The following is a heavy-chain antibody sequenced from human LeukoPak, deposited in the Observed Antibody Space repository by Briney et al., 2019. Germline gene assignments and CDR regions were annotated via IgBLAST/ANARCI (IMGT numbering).Heavy chain of an antibody. V-gene: IGHV1-2*02. CDR1: GYAFTGYY. CDR2: INPNSGGT. CDR3: ARDSGDYYDSSGPNDY. D-gene: IGHD3-22*01. J-gene: IGHJ4*02. Sequence: GASVKVSCKASGYAFTGYYMHWVRRAPGQGLEWMGWINPNSGGTNYAQKFQGRVTMTRDTSISTAYMELSRLRSDDTAVYYCARDSGDYYDSSGPNDYWGQGTLVTVSS.